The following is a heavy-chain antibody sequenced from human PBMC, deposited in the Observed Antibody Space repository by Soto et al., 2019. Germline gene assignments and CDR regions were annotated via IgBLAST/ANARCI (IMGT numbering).Heavy chain of an antibody. V-gene: IGHV3-23*01. CDR3: AKDRLGGNFDY. Sequence: GGALRHSCAGSGVTFKNYAMNWGPPAPCKGLGLLATISGTGGSTYYAASVKGRFTISRDNSKNTLYLQMNSLRVEDTAVFYCAKDRLGGNFDYWGQGTEVTVSS. CDR1: GVTFKNYA. J-gene: IGHJ4*02. CDR2: ISGTGGST.